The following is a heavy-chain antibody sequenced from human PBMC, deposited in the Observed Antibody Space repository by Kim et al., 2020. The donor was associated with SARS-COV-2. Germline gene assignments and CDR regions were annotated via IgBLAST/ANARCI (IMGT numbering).Heavy chain of an antibody. D-gene: IGHD2-15*01. V-gene: IGHV3-30*04. CDR1: GFTFSSYA. Sequence: GGSLRLSCAASGFTFSSYAMHWVRQAPGKGLEWVAVISYDGSNKYYADSVKGRFTISRDNSKNTLYLQMNSLRAEDTAVYYCARDHLAENFDYWGQGTLV. J-gene: IGHJ4*02. CDR2: ISYDGSNK. CDR3: ARDHLAENFDY.